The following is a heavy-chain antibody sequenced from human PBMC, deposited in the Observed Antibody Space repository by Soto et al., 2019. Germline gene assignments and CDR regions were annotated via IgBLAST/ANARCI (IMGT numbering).Heavy chain of an antibody. J-gene: IGHJ6*02. V-gene: IGHV3-21*01. Sequence: GGSLRLSFAASGFTFSSYSMNWVRQAPGKGLEWVSSISSSSSYIYYAYSVKGRFTISTDNAKNSLYLQMNSLRAEDTAVYYCASKHPGIAVAGAYYYYYGMDXWGQGTTVTVS. D-gene: IGHD6-19*01. CDR3: ASKHPGIAVAGAYYYYYGMDX. CDR2: ISSSSSYI. CDR1: GFTFSSYS.